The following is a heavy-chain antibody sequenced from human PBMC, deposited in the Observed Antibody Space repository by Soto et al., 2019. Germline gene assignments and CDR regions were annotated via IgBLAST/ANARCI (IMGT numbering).Heavy chain of an antibody. CDR3: AHSREIWLGELPSHNWFDP. V-gene: IGHV2-5*02. J-gene: IGHJ5*02. Sequence: SGPTLVNPTQTLTQTCTFSGFSLSTSGVGVGWIRQPPGKALEWLALIYWDDDKRYSPSLKSRLTITKDTSKNQVALTMTNMDPVDTATYYCAHSREIWLGELPSHNWFDPWGQGTLVTVSS. CDR1: GFSLSTSGVG. CDR2: IYWDDDK. D-gene: IGHD3-10*01.